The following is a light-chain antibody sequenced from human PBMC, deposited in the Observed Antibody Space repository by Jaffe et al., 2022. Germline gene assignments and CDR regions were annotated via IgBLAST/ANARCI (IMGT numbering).Light chain of an antibody. CDR1: QDISNY. CDR3: QQYDNLPPPQAT. J-gene: IGKJ2*01. Sequence: DIQMTQSPSSLSASVGDRVTITCQASQDISNYLNWYQQKPGKAPKLLIYDASNLETGVPSRFSGSGSGTDFTFTISSLQPEDIATYYCQQYDNLPPPQATFGQGTKLEIK. V-gene: IGKV1-33*01. CDR2: DAS.